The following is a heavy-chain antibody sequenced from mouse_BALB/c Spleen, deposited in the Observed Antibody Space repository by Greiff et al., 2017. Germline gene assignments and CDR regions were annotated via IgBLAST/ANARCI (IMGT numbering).Heavy chain of an antibody. J-gene: IGHJ3*01. CDR3: TGLAWFAY. CDR1: GFTFSSYW. V-gene: IGHV6-3*01. CDR2: IRLKSDNYAT. Sequence: EVKLEESGGGLVQPGGSMKLSCVASGFTFSSYWMSWVRQSPEKGLEWVAEIRLKSDNYATHYAESVKGKFTISRDDSKSRLYLQMNSLRAEDTGIYYCTGLAWFAYWGQGTLVTVSA.